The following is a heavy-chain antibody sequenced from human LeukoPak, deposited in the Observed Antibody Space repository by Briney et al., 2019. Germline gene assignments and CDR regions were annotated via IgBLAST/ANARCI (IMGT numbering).Heavy chain of an antibody. CDR1: GFTFSSYW. V-gene: IGHV3-7*01. D-gene: IGHD3-3*01. Sequence: AGGSLRLSCAASGFTFSSYWMSWVRQAPGKGLEWVANIKQDGSEKYYVDSVKGRFTTSRDNAKNSLYLQMNSLRAEDTAVYYCARVISWSGYFADYYYYMDVWGKGTTVTVSS. CDR3: ARVISWSGYFADYYYYMDV. CDR2: IKQDGSEK. J-gene: IGHJ6*03.